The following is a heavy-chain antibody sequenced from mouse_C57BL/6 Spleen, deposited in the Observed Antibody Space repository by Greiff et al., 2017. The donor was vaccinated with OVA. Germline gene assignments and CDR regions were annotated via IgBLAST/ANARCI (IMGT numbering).Heavy chain of an antibody. Sequence: QVQLQQPGAELVKPGASVKMSCKASGYTFTSYWITWVKQRPGQGLEWIGDIYPRSGNTYYNEKFKGKATLTADKSSSTAYMELRSLTSEDSAVYFCAELGRYFDVWGTGTTVTVSS. J-gene: IGHJ1*03. CDR3: AELGRYFDV. CDR1: GYTFTSYW. V-gene: IGHV1-55*01. CDR2: IYPRSGNT. D-gene: IGHD4-1*01.